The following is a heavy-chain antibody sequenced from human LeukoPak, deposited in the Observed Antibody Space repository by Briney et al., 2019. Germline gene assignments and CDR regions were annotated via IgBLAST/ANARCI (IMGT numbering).Heavy chain of an antibody. CDR2: IYYSGST. V-gene: IGHV4-59*08. D-gene: IGHD3-10*01. J-gene: IGHJ4*02. CDR1: GASISSYY. CDR3: ASNYYGSGSLVY. Sequence: SETLSLTCTVSGASISSYYWTWIRQPPGKELEWIGYIYYSGSTNYNPSLKSRVTISVDTSKNQFSLKLSSVTAADTAVYYCASNYYGSGSLVYWGQGTLVTVSS.